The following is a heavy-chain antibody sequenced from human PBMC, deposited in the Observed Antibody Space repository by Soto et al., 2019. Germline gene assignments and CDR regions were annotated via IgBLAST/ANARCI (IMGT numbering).Heavy chain of an antibody. CDR2: VDGSGGDT. CDR3: AKEIFAAAYAATSAFDL. V-gene: IGHV3-23*01. D-gene: IGHD2-8*01. Sequence: PGGSLRLSCAASGFTFSSHAMGWLRQTPGTGPEWVAFVDGSGGDTFYADSVKGRFIISRDNSDNSLYLHMNSLRAGDTGRYFCAKEIFAAAYAATSAFDLSGQGTLVTV. J-gene: IGHJ4*02. CDR1: GFTFSSHA.